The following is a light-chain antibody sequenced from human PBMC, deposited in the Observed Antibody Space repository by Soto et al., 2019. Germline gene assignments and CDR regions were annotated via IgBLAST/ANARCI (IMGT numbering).Light chain of an antibody. J-gene: IGKJ5*01. Sequence: DIQMTQSPSTLSASVGDIVTITCRASQSISSWLAWYQQKPGKAPKLLIYDASSLESGVPSRFSGSGSGTEFTLTISSLQPDDFATYYCQQYNSYSITFGQGTRLEI. V-gene: IGKV1-5*01. CDR1: QSISSW. CDR3: QQYNSYSIT. CDR2: DAS.